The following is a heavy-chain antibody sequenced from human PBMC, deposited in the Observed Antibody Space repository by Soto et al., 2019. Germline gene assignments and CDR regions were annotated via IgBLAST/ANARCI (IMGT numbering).Heavy chain of an antibody. V-gene: IGHV3-15*07. CDR3: TTDRPLRFLEWLLRSEY. J-gene: IGHJ4*02. Sequence: EVQLVESGGGLVKPGGSLRLSCAASGFTFSNAWMNWVRQAPGKGLEWVGRIKSKTDGGTTDYAAPVKGRFTISRDDSKNTLYLQMNSLKNEDTAVYYCTTDRPLRFLEWLLRSEYWGQGTLVTVSS. D-gene: IGHD3-3*01. CDR1: GFTFSNAW. CDR2: IKSKTDGGTT.